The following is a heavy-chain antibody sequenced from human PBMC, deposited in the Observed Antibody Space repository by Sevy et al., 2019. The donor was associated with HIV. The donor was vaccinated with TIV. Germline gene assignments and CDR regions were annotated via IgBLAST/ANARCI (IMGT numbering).Heavy chain of an antibody. Sequence: KHGGSLRLSCAASGFTFANAWMNWVRQTPGKGLEWVGSIKSKTDGGTTDYVAPVKGRFTISRDDSKSRLYLQMNSLRTEDTAVYYCTAEVHWNSDDYWGQGTLVTVSS. J-gene: IGHJ4*02. CDR2: IKSKTDGGTT. V-gene: IGHV3-15*07. CDR1: GFTFANAW. D-gene: IGHD1-7*01. CDR3: TAEVHWNSDDY.